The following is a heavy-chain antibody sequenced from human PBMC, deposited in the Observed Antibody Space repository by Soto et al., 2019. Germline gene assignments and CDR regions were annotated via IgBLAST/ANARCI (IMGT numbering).Heavy chain of an antibody. V-gene: IGHV1-18*01. CDR1: GYTFTRYG. CDR2: ISGYNGDT. Sequence: QGHLVQSEAEVKKPGASVKVSCKASGYTFTRYGISWVRQAPGQGLEWMGWISGYNGDTHYAQKFQDRVSMTIDTSTGTAYMELRSLTSDDTAIYYCAKNGQPPYYYYGLDVWGQGTKVTVSS. D-gene: IGHD2-8*01. CDR3: AKNGQPPYYYYGLDV. J-gene: IGHJ6*02.